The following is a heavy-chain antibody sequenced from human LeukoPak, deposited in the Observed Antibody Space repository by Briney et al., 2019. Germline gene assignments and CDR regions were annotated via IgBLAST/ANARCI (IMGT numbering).Heavy chain of an antibody. D-gene: IGHD4-17*01. CDR2: IIPIFGTA. J-gene: IGHJ4*02. Sequence: GASVKVSCKASGGTFSSYAISWVRQAPGQGLEWMGGIIPIFGTANYAQKFQGRVTITADESTSTAYMELRSLRSDDTAVYYCARDRGTTATTVTTNWGQGTLVTVSS. CDR3: ARDRGTTATTVTTN. CDR1: GGTFSSYA. V-gene: IGHV1-69*01.